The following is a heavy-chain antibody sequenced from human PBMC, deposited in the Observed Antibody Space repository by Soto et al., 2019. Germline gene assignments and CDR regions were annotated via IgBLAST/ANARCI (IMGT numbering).Heavy chain of an antibody. Sequence: QVHLVQSATEVKMPGASVKLSCKASGYTFTNYAIHWVRQAPGQRLEWMVWINAGNGHTKYSQKFLGRVTVTRHPSATTAYMELSSLRSEDTAVYYCARGRWTETTADYYLDYWGQGPLVTVSS. J-gene: IGHJ4*02. CDR1: GYTFTNYA. D-gene: IGHD1-1*01. V-gene: IGHV1-3*01. CDR2: INAGNGHT. CDR3: ARGRWTETTADYYLDY.